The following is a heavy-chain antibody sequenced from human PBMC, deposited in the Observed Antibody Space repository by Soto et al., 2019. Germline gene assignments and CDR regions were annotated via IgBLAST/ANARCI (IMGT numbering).Heavy chain of an antibody. Sequence: PGGSLRLSCSASGFTFDDYAIHWVRQAPGKGLEWVSGISWNSVSIGYADSVKGRFTISRDNAQISLYLPMNSLRAEDTALYYCAKARVVRGVIDGGFDYWAHGTLVTVSS. J-gene: IGHJ4*01. CDR1: GFTFDDYA. CDR3: AKARVVRGVIDGGFDY. D-gene: IGHD3-10*01. V-gene: IGHV3-9*01. CDR2: ISWNSVSI.